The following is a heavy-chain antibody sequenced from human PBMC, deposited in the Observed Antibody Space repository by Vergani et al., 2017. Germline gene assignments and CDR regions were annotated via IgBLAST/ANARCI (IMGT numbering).Heavy chain of an antibody. V-gene: IGHV3-21*01. J-gene: IGHJ3*02. CDR3: ARVGVVEMATSDAFDI. Sequence: EVQLVESGGGLVKPGGSLRLSCAASGFTFSSYSMNWVRQAPGKGLEWVSSISSSSSYIYYGDSVKGRFTISRDNAKNSLYLQMNSLRAEDTAVYYCARVGVVEMATSDAFDIWGQGTMVTVSS. D-gene: IGHD5-24*01. CDR1: GFTFSSYS. CDR2: ISSSSSYI.